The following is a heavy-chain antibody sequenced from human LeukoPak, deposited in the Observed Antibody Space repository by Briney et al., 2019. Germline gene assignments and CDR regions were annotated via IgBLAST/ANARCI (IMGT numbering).Heavy chain of an antibody. CDR3: ARDRVNWNDVGGLFGY. CDR2: IYSGGRT. D-gene: IGHD1-1*01. V-gene: IGHV3-53*01. J-gene: IGHJ4*02. Sequence: GGSLRLSCAASGFTVSSNYMSWVRQAPGKGLEWVSLIYSGGRTSYADSVKGRFTFSRDNSKNTLYLQMNSLRAEDTAVYYCARDRVNWNDVGGLFGYWGQGTLVTVSS. CDR1: GFTVSSNY.